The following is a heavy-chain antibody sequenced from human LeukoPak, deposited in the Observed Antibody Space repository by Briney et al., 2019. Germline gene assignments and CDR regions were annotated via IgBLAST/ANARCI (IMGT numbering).Heavy chain of an antibody. Sequence: SETLSLTCTVSGGSISSYSWTWIRQPPGKGLEWIGYIYYSGSTNYNPSLKSRVTISVDTSNNQFSLKLSSVTAADTAVYYCARVRYGPGSYYFDYWGQGTLVTVSS. CDR3: ARVRYGPGSYYFDY. CDR2: IYYSGST. D-gene: IGHD3-10*01. J-gene: IGHJ4*02. V-gene: IGHV4-59*01. CDR1: GGSISSYS.